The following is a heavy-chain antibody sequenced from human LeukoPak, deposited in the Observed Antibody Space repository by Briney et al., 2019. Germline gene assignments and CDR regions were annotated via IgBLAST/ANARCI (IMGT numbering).Heavy chain of an antibody. CDR1: GFTFSSYS. CDR2: ITSDGTTT. V-gene: IGHV3-74*01. CDR3: VREYPASFDY. Sequence: GGSLRLSCAASGFTFSSYSMNWVRQAPGKGLVWVSRITSDGTTTRYADSVKGRFTISRDNAKNTLYLQMNSLRAEDTAVYYCVREYPASFDYWGQGTLVTVSS. J-gene: IGHJ4*02.